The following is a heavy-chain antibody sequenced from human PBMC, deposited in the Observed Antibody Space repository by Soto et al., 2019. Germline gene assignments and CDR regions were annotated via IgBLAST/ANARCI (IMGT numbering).Heavy chain of an antibody. CDR1: GYTFRNYG. Sequence: ASVKVPCKASGYTFRNYGISWVRQAPGQGLDWMGWISAYNGNTNYAQKLQGRVTMTTDTSTSTAYMELRSLRSDDTAVYYCARDSPLVVVPAATTNWFDPWGQGTLVTVSS. J-gene: IGHJ5*02. D-gene: IGHD2-2*01. V-gene: IGHV1-18*01. CDR3: ARDSPLVVVPAATTNWFDP. CDR2: ISAYNGNT.